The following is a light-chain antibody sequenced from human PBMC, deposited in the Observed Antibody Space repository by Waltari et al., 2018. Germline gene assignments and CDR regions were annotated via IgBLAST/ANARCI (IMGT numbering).Light chain of an antibody. CDR2: KAT. V-gene: IGLV8-61*01. CDR3: ALYMGSGIWV. Sequence: HHQTPGQAPRPVVDKATVRSAGAPDRFSGSFVGNTAARTITVAQADDESDYYCALYMGSGIWVFGGGTRLTVL. J-gene: IGLJ3*02.